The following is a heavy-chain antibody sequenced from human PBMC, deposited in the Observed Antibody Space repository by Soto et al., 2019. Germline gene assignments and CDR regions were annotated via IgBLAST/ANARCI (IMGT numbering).Heavy chain of an antibody. CDR3: ARLHGYCISTSCYGHYAMDV. D-gene: IGHD2-2*01. Sequence: SETLSLTCAVYGGSFSGQYWSAIRQPPGQGLEWIGEINHSGSINYNPSLESRVTISEDTSKNQFSLKVSSVTAADTAVYYCARLHGYCISTSCYGHYAMDVWGQGTTVT. V-gene: IGHV4-34*01. CDR1: GGSFSGQY. CDR2: INHSGSI. J-gene: IGHJ6*02.